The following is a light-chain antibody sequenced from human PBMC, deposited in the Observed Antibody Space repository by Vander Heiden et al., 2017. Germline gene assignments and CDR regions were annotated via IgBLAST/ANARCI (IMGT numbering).Light chain of an antibody. CDR1: SSDVGSYIL. CDR3: CSYGRTSILWV. CDR2: EVI. Sequence: QSALTQPASVSGSPGQSITISCTGPSSDVGSYILVSWSHQHPDKAPTLMISEVIKRPSGVSNRASGSKSGNTASLTISGRQAEDEDEYYCCSYGRTSILWVFGGGTKRTVL. J-gene: IGLJ3*02. V-gene: IGLV2-23*02.